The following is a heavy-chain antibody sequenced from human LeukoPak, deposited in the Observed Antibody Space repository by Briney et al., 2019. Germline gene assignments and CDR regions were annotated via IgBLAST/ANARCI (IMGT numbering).Heavy chain of an antibody. J-gene: IGHJ3*02. CDR2: ISSSSSYI. Sequence: PGGSLRLSCAASGFTFSSYSMNWVRQAPGKGLEWVSSISSSSSYIYYADSVKGRFTISRDNAKNSLYLQMNSLRAEDTAVYYCARDVSPTYDSSGYQSAFDIWGQGTMVTVSS. CDR3: ARDVSPTYDSSGYQSAFDI. CDR1: GFTFSSYS. V-gene: IGHV3-21*01. D-gene: IGHD3-22*01.